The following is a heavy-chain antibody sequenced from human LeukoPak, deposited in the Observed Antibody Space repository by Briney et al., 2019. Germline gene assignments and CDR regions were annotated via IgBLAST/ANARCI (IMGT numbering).Heavy chain of an antibody. D-gene: IGHD3-22*01. J-gene: IGHJ4*02. CDR3: ARDRGTMIVVADY. V-gene: IGHV3-21*01. CDR2: ISSSSSYI. CDR1: GFTFSSYS. Sequence: GSLRLSCAASGFTFSSYSMNWVRQAPGKGLEWVSSISSSSSYIYYADSVKGRFTISRDNAKNSLYLQMNSLRAEDTAVYYCARDRGTMIVVADYWGQGTLVTVSS.